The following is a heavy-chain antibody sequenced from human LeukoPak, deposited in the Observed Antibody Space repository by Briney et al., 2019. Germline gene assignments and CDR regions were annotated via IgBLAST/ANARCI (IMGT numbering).Heavy chain of an antibody. CDR2: ISSSGSTI. J-gene: IGHJ4*02. Sequence: GRSLRLSCAASGFTFSDYYMSWIRQAPGKGLEWVSYISSSGSTIYYADSVKGRFTISRDNAKNSLYLQMNSLRAEDTAVYYCARDLHYDSSGPYSGYWGQGTLVTVSS. D-gene: IGHD3-22*01. CDR3: ARDLHYDSSGPYSGY. CDR1: GFTFSDYY. V-gene: IGHV3-11*01.